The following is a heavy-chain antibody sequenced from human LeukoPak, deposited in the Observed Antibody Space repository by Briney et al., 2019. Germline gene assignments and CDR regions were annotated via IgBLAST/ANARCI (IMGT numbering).Heavy chain of an antibody. CDR1: GGSISSSSYY. V-gene: IGHV4-39*01. J-gene: IGHJ3*02. CDR3: ARQGLVVVAATALFAFDI. Sequence: SETLSPTCTVSGGSISSSSYYWGWIRQPPGKGLEWIGSIYYSGSTYYNPSLKSRVTISVDTSKNQFSLKLSSVTAADTAVYYCARQGLVVVAATALFAFDIWGQGTMVTVSS. CDR2: IYYSGST. D-gene: IGHD2-15*01.